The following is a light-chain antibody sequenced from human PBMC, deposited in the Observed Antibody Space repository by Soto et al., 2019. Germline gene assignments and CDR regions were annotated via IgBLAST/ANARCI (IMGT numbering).Light chain of an antibody. Sequence: SVFTQSPGTLSLYPGKRATLSCRASQSISSSYLAWYQQRPGQAPRLLMYRASTRAIGIPDRFSGSGSGTDFTLTISGLEPEDFAVYYCHQYGSSPRTFGQGTTV. CDR1: QSISSSY. CDR2: RAS. V-gene: IGKV3-20*01. CDR3: HQYGSSPRT. J-gene: IGKJ1*01.